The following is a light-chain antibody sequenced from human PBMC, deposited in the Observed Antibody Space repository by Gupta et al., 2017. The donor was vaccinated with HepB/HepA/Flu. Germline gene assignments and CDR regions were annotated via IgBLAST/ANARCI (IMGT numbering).Light chain of an antibody. CDR2: YDD. CDR3: AVWDDSLKADV. CDR1: SSNIGNND. Sequence: QSVLTQPPSVSEAPRQRVTISCSGSSSNIGNNDVSWYQQLPGKAPKLLIYYDDLLPSGVSDRFSGSKSGTSASLAISGLQPEDEAEYYCAVWDDSLKADVFGTGTKVTVL. J-gene: IGLJ1*01. V-gene: IGLV1-36*01.